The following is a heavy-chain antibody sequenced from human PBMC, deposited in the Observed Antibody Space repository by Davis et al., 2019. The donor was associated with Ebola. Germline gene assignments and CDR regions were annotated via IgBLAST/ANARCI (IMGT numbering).Heavy chain of an antibody. V-gene: IGHV3-21*04. D-gene: IGHD3-16*01. Sequence: GGSLRLSCAASGFTFSSYSMNWVRQAPGKGLEWVSSISSSSSYIYYADSVKGRFTISRDSAKNSLYLQMDSLRVEDTAVYYCAREGELWITFPDYWGQGILVTVTS. CDR2: ISSSSSYI. CDR1: GFTFSSYS. CDR3: AREGELWITFPDY. J-gene: IGHJ4*02.